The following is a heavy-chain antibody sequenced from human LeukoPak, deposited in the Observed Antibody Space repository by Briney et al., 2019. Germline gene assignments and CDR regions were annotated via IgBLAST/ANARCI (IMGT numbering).Heavy chain of an antibody. CDR3: ARAIAGDNWFDP. J-gene: IGHJ5*02. D-gene: IGHD6-13*01. Sequence: PSETLSLTCAVYGGSFSGYYWTWIRQPPGKGVEWIGEINHSGSTNYNPSLKSGGTISIDTSKNQFSLKLTSVTAADTAVFYCARAIAGDNWFDPWGQGNLVTVSS. V-gene: IGHV4-34*01. CDR2: INHSGST. CDR1: GGSFSGYY.